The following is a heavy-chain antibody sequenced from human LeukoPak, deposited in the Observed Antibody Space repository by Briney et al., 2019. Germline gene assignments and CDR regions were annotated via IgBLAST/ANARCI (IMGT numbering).Heavy chain of an antibody. CDR3: AIDLATVVTVTNY. Sequence: ASVKVSFKVSGYTLTELSMHWVRQAPGKGLEWMGGFDPEDGETIYAQKFQGRVTMTEDTSTDTAYMELSSLRSEGTAVYYCAIDLATVVTVTNYWGQGTLVTVSS. CDR2: FDPEDGET. J-gene: IGHJ4*02. V-gene: IGHV1-24*01. D-gene: IGHD4-23*01. CDR1: GYTLTELS.